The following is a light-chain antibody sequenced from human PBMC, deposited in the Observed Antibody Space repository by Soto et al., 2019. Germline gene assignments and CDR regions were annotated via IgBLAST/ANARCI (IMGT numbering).Light chain of an antibody. V-gene: IGKV3-11*01. CDR3: QQRYNWPLT. Sequence: EIVLTQSPATLSLSPGERATLSCRASQSVSSSFAWYQQKPGQAPRLLISDASNRATGIPVRFSGSGSGTDFTLTISSLEPEDFAVYYCQQRYNWPLTFGGGTKVEIK. CDR1: QSVSSS. CDR2: DAS. J-gene: IGKJ4*01.